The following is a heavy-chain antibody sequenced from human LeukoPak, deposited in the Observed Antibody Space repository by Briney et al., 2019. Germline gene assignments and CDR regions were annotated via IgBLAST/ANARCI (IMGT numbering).Heavy chain of an antibody. CDR1: GNSISSGDNY. CDR3: ASPAMAFIDQGRYNYYYYMDV. D-gene: IGHD5-18*01. J-gene: IGHJ6*03. V-gene: IGHV4-61*02. Sequence: NPSETLSLTCTVSGNSISSGDNYWSWIRQPAGKGLEWIGRIYTSGSTNYNPSLKSRVTISGDTSKNQFSLRLSSVTAADTAVYYCASPAMAFIDQGRYNYYYYMDVWGKGTTVTVSS. CDR2: IYTSGST.